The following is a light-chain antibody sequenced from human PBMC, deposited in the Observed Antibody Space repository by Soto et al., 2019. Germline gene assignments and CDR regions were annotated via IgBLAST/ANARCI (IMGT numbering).Light chain of an antibody. Sequence: TQSPATLSVSPGERVTFSCRASQSISTNLAWYQQKPGQAPRLLIFGASSRATGIPDRFSGSGSGTDFTLTISGLEPEDFAVYYCQQYATSPGTFGQGTKVAIK. CDR2: GAS. CDR3: QQYATSPGT. CDR1: QSISTN. V-gene: IGKV3-20*01. J-gene: IGKJ1*01.